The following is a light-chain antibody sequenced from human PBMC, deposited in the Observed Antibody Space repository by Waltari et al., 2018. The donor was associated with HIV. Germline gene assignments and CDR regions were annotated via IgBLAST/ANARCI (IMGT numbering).Light chain of an antibody. Sequence: QSVLTQPPSASGTPGQKVTISSSGGTANIGDHFAFWFQQFPGTAPNLLIYRDNRRRSGVPARFSGSKSGSSASLTISGLRSDDEAHYFCAVLDDTLGGGVFGGGTKLTVL. CDR3: AVLDDTLGGGV. J-gene: IGLJ2*01. V-gene: IGLV1-47*01. CDR1: TANIGDHF. CDR2: RDN.